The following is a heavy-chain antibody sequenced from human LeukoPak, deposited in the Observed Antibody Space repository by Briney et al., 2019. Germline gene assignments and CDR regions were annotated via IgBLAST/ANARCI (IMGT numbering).Heavy chain of an antibody. V-gene: IGHV3-30*18. CDR2: ISYDGSKK. J-gene: IGHJ4*02. D-gene: IGHD2/OR15-2a*01. CDR1: GFTFSSYG. CDR3: AKGPKYYLTPATTNFDY. Sequence: GGSLRLSCAASGFTFSSYGMHWVRQAPGKGLEWVEVISYDGSKKYYADSVTGRFTISRDNSKNTLYLQMNGLRPEDTAVFYCAKGPKYYLTPATTNFDYWGQGTLGTVSS.